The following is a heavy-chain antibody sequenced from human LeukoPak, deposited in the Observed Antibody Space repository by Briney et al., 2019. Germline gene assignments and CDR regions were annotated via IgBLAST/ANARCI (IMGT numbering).Heavy chain of an antibody. CDR3: ARGVGYCSGGSCYSGD. Sequence: KPSETLSLTCAVYGGSFSGYYWSWVRQPPGKGLEWIGEINHSGSTNYNPSLKSRVTISVDTSKNQFSLKLSSVTAADTAVYYCARGVGYCSGGSCYSGDWGQGTLVTVSS. CDR1: GGSFSGYY. D-gene: IGHD2-15*01. V-gene: IGHV4-34*01. CDR2: INHSGST. J-gene: IGHJ4*02.